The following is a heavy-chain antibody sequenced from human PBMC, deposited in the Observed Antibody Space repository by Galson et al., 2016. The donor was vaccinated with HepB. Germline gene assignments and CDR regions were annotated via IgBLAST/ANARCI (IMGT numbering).Heavy chain of an antibody. J-gene: IGHJ6*02. CDR2: IKSDGRET. D-gene: IGHD2-8*01. CDR3: ASDRVFYGMDV. Sequence: SLRLSCAASGFTFSSYWMHWVRQAPGKGLVWVSRIKSDGRETTYADSVKGRFTITRDNVENTLYLQMNSLRADDTAVYYCASDRVFYGMDVWGQGTTVTVSS. CDR1: GFTFSSYW. V-gene: IGHV3-74*01.